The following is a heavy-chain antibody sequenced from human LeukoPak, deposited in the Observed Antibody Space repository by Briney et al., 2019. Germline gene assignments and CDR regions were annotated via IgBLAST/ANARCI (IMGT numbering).Heavy chain of an antibody. CDR2: IYPDDSDT. CDR1: GYSFTSYW. J-gene: IGHJ4*02. CDR3: ARPGYCSGGSCYGPDYFDY. V-gene: IGHV5-51*01. D-gene: IGHD2-15*01. Sequence: GESLKISCKGSGYSFTSYWIGWVRQMPGKGLEWMGIIYPDDSDTRYSPSFQGQVTISADKSISTAYLQWSSLKASDTAMYYCARPGYCSGGSCYGPDYFDYWGQGTLVTVSS.